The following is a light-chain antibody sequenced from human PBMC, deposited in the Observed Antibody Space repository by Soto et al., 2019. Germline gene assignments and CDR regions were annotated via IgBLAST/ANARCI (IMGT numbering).Light chain of an antibody. Sequence: EIVMTQSPATLSVSPGERATLSCRASQSVSSNLAWYQQKPGQAPRLLIYGASTMATGIPARFSGSGSGTEFTITISRLQSEDFAVYYCQQYNNWPKTFGQGTNVEIK. CDR1: QSVSSN. V-gene: IGKV3-15*01. CDR2: GAS. J-gene: IGKJ1*01. CDR3: QQYNNWPKT.